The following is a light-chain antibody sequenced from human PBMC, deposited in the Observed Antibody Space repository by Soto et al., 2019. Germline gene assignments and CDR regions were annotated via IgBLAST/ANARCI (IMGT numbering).Light chain of an antibody. CDR3: QQSYSTPYT. Sequence: DIQMTQSPSSLSASVGDRVTITCRAIQSISSYLNWYQQKPWKAPKLLIYAASSLQSGVRSRFRGSRSGTDFTLTISSLQPEDFATYYCQQSYSTPYTFGQGTKLEIK. V-gene: IGKV1-39*01. CDR2: AAS. CDR1: QSISSY. J-gene: IGKJ2*01.